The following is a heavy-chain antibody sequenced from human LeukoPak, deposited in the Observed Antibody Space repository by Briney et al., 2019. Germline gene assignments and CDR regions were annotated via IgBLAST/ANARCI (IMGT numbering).Heavy chain of an antibody. CDR1: GGTFSSYA. CDR3: ARAYYYDSSGYLNWFDP. J-gene: IGHJ5*02. Sequence: SVKVSCKASGGTFSSYAISWVRQAPGQGLEWMGGIIPIFGTANYAQKFQGRVTITADKSTSTAYMELSSLRSEDTAVYYCARAYYYDSSGYLNWFDPWGQGTLVTVSS. D-gene: IGHD3-22*01. CDR2: IIPIFGTA. V-gene: IGHV1-69*06.